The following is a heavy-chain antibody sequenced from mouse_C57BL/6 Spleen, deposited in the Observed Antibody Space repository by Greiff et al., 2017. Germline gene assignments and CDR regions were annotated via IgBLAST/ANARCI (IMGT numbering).Heavy chain of an antibody. CDR2: ISYSGST. D-gene: IGHD2-1*01. CDR1: GYSITSGYD. CDR3: AREDGNYAFAY. J-gene: IGHJ3*01. Sequence: EVQLQESGPGMVKPSQSLSLTCTVTGYSITSGYDWHWIRHFPGNKLEWMGYISYSGSTNYNPSLKSRISITHDTSKNHFFLKLNSVTTEDTATYYCAREDGNYAFAYWGQGTLVTVSA. V-gene: IGHV3-1*01.